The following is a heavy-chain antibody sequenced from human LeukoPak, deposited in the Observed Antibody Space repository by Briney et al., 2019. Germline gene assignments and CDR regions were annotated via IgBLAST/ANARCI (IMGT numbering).Heavy chain of an antibody. Sequence: SQTLSLTCAISGDSVSNNRVSWSWIRQSPSRGLEWLGRTYYRSKWFNDFAVSVTSRIIINADKSRNQFSLQLSSVTPEDTAVYYCSREARYSSNYDWFDPWGQGTLVTVSS. D-gene: IGHD1-7*01. J-gene: IGHJ5*02. CDR3: SREARYSSNYDWFDP. CDR2: TYYRSKWFN. V-gene: IGHV6-1*01. CDR1: GDSVSNNRVS.